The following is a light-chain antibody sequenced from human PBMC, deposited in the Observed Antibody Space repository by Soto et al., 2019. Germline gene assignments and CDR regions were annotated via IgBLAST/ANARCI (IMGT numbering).Light chain of an antibody. CDR1: NIGSRS. Sequence: SFELTQPPSVSVAPGQTATITCGRNNIGSRSVHWYQQTPGQAPVLVVYDDSDRPSGIPERFSGSISGNTATLTISRVEAGDEADYYCQVWDSYSDHYVFGTGTKV. CDR3: QVWDSYSDHYV. J-gene: IGLJ1*01. CDR2: DDS. V-gene: IGLV3-21*02.